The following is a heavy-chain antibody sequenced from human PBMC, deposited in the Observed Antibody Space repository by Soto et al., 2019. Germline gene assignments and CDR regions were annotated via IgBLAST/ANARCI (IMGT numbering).Heavy chain of an antibody. CDR3: AKGPPLLMVYPVLDS. D-gene: IGHD2-8*01. Sequence: GGSRRLPLSPAELTFSKHARHWVRQAPGKGLEWVAVISYDGSNKYYGDSVKDRFTISRDNSKNTLYLHMNSLRPEDTAVYFCAKGPPLLMVYPVLDSWGQGTLVTVSS. V-gene: IGHV3-30*18. J-gene: IGHJ4*02. CDR2: ISYDGSNK. CDR1: ELTFSKHA.